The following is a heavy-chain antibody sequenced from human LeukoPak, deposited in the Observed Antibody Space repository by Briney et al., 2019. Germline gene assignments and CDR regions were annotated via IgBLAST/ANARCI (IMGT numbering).Heavy chain of an antibody. Sequence: GRSLRLSCAASGFTLSSYGMHWVRQAPGKGLEWVVVISYDGSNKYYADSVKGRFTISRDNSKDTVYLQMNSLRAEDTAIYYCVKDRPCETCMPMDAWGQGTTVTVSS. J-gene: IGHJ6*02. V-gene: IGHV3-30*18. CDR3: VKDRPCETCMPMDA. CDR1: GFTLSSYG. CDR2: ISYDGSNK. D-gene: IGHD2-2*01.